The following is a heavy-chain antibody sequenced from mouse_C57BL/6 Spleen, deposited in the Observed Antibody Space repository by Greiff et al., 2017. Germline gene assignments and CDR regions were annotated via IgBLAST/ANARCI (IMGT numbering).Heavy chain of an antibody. CDR1: GFNIKDDY. CDR2: IDPENGDT. V-gene: IGHV14-4*01. CDR3: TRRVYGSRDY. D-gene: IGHD1-1*01. J-gene: IGHJ2*01. Sequence: VQLQQSGAELVRPGASVKLSCTASGFNIKDDYMHWVKQRTEQGLEWIGWIDPENGDTEYATKFQGKATITADTSSNTAYLQLSSLTSEDTAVYYCTRRVYGSRDYWGQGTTLTVSS.